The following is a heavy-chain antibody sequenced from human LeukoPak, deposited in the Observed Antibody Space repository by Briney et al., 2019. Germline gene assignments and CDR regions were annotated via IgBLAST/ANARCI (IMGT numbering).Heavy chain of an antibody. Sequence: ASVKVSCKASGYTFTGYYMHWVRQASGQGLEWMGWINPNSGGTNYAQKFQGRVTMTRDTSISTAYMELSRLRSDDTAVYYCARGLSSGYYVDYWGQGTLVTVSS. D-gene: IGHD3-22*01. CDR3: ARGLSSGYYVDY. V-gene: IGHV1-2*02. CDR2: INPNSGGT. J-gene: IGHJ4*02. CDR1: GYTFTGYY.